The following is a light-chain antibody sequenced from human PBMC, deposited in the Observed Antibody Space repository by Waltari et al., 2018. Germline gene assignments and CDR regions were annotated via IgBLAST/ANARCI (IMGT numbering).Light chain of an antibody. V-gene: IGKV3-15*01. Sequence: EIVMTQSPATLSVSPGERATLSCRASQSISSNLAWYQQKPGQAPRLLFYGASIRATGLAARFSSGGARKVFILTSNSMQSEDFADYYYQQDNNWPLLFGQGTKVEIK. CDR1: QSISSN. J-gene: IGKJ1*01. CDR2: GAS. CDR3: QQDNNWPLL.